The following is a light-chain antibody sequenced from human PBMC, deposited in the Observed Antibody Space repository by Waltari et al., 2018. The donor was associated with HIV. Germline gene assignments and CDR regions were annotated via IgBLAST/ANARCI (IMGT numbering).Light chain of an antibody. CDR3: CSYAGSYTYVV. CDR2: DVT. CDR1: GSDVGGHDY. Sequence: ALTQPRSVSGSPGQSVTISCTGTGSDVGGHDYVSWYQQHPGKAPKFLIYDVTKGPSGVPDRFSGSKSGNTASLTISGLQAEDEADYFCCSYAGSYTYVVFGGGTKLTVL. J-gene: IGLJ2*01. V-gene: IGLV2-11*01.